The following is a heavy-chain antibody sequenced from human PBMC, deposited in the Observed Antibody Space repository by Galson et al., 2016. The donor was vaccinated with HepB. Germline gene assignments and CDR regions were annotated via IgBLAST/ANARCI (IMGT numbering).Heavy chain of an antibody. CDR1: GFTFSRYW. Sequence: SLRLSCAASGFTFSRYWMTWVRQAPGKGLQWVANVKQDGGEKYYVDSVKGRFTISRENAKNSLFLQMNSLTAEDTAVYYCAREGLGLYPLDYWGQGTLVTVSS. D-gene: IGHD3/OR15-3a*01. CDR2: VKQDGGEK. V-gene: IGHV3-7*03. CDR3: AREGLGLYPLDY. J-gene: IGHJ4*02.